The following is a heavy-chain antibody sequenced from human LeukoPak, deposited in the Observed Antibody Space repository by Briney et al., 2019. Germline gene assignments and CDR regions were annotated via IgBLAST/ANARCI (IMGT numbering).Heavy chain of an antibody. Sequence: GRSLRLSCAASGFTFGDYAMSWIRQAPGKGLEWVGFIRSKAYGETADYAASVKGRFTISRDDSKAIAYLQMNSLKTEDTAVYYCARGRAQLWPHWGQGTLVTVSS. D-gene: IGHD5-18*01. CDR2: IRSKAYGETA. J-gene: IGHJ4*02. CDR1: GFTFGDYA. CDR3: ARGRAQLWPH. V-gene: IGHV3-49*03.